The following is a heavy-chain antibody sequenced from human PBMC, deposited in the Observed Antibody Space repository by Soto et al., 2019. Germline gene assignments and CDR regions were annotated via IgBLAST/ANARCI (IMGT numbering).Heavy chain of an antibody. Sequence: EVQLVESGGGLVKPGGSLRLSCAASGFTFSSYSMNWVRQAPGKGLEWVSSISSCSSYIYYADSVKGRFTISRDNAKNSLYLQMNSLRAEDTAVYYCARPGHYYYYYMDVWGKGTTVTVSS. V-gene: IGHV3-21*01. CDR2: ISSCSSYI. CDR3: ARPGHYYYYYMDV. J-gene: IGHJ6*03. CDR1: GFTFSSYS.